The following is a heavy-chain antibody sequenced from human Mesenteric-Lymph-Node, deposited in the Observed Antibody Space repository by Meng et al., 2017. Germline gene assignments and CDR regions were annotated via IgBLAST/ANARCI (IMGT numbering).Heavy chain of an antibody. V-gene: IGHV3-15*01. CDR2: IKSKTDGGTT. CDR1: GFIFTNAD. J-gene: IGHJ5*02. Sequence: GESLKISCAASGFIFTNADMSWVRQTPGKGLECVGRIKSKTDGGTTDYAAPVKGRFTISRDESKNTLYLQVNSLKTEDTAIYYCTDYDTWGQGTLVTVSS. CDR3: TDYDT. D-gene: IGHD3-22*01.